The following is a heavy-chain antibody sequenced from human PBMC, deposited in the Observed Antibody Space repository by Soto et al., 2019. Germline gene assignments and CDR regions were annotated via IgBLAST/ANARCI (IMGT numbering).Heavy chain of an antibody. CDR3: ARGPDRSGYYVFDY. V-gene: IGHV4-31*03. J-gene: IGHJ4*02. Sequence: QVQLQESGPGLVKPSQTLSLTCTVSGGSISSGGYYWSWIRQHPGKGLEWIGYIYYSGSTYYNPSLKSRVTIAVDTSKNQFSLKLSAVTAADTAVYSCARGPDRSGYYVFDYWGQGTLVTVSS. D-gene: IGHD3-22*01. CDR2: IYYSGST. CDR1: GGSISSGGYY.